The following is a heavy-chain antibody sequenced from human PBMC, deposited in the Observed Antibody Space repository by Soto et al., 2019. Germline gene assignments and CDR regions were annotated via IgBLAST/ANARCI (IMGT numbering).Heavy chain of an antibody. V-gene: IGHV3-30-3*01. CDR1: GFTFSSYA. D-gene: IGHD3-22*01. CDR2: ISYDGSNK. Sequence: SLRLSCAASGFTFSSYAMHWVRQAPGKGLEWVAVISYDGSNKYYADSVKGRFTISRDNSKNTLYLQMNSLRAEDTAVYYCARDLAYYYDSSGYYSYFDYWGQGTLVTVSS. J-gene: IGHJ4*02. CDR3: ARDLAYYYDSSGYYSYFDY.